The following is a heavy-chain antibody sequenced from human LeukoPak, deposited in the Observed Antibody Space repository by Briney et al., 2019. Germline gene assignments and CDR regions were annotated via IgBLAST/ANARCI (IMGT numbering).Heavy chain of an antibody. CDR3: ARDISSSTRAFDI. V-gene: IGHV3-48*03. D-gene: IGHD2-15*01. Sequence: GGSLRFSCAASGFTLSTYEMTWVRQAPGKGLEWISFITSSGSPTFYADSVKGRFTIFRDTAKNSLFLQMNNLRGEDTAVYYCARDISSSTRAFDIWGQGTMVTVS. CDR1: GFTLSTYE. CDR2: ITSSGSPT. J-gene: IGHJ3*02.